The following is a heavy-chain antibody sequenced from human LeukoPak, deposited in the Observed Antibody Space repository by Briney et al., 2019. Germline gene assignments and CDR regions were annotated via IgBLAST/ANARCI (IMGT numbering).Heavy chain of an antibody. V-gene: IGHV1-46*01. CDR2: INPSGGST. CDR1: GYTFTSYY. CDR3: ARAGVGEYYYDSSGYDAFDI. Sequence: ASVKVSCKASGYTFTSYYMHWVRQAPGQGLEWMGIINPSGGSTSYAQKFQGRVTMTRDTSTRTGYMELSSLRSEDTAVYYCARAGVGEYYYDSSGYDAFDIWGQGTMVTVSS. D-gene: IGHD3-22*01. J-gene: IGHJ3*02.